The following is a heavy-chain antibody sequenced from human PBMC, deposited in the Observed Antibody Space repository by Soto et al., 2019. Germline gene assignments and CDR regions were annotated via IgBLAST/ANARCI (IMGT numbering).Heavy chain of an antibody. CDR3: ARVRSSSWYDNDWFDP. D-gene: IGHD6-13*01. Sequence: SETLSLTCTVSGGSISSYYWSWIRQPPGKGLEWIGYIYYSGSTNYNPSLKSRVTISETSKNQFSLKLSSVTAADTAVYYCARVRSSSWYDNDWFDPWGQGTLVTVS. CDR2: IYYSGST. CDR1: GGSISSYY. J-gene: IGHJ5*02. V-gene: IGHV4-59*01.